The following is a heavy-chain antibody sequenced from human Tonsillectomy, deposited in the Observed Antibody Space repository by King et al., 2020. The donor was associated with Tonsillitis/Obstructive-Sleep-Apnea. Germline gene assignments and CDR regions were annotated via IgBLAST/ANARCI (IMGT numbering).Heavy chain of an antibody. D-gene: IGHD3-3*01. Sequence: QLQESGPGLVKPSGTLSLTCAVSGGSISSSNWWSWVRQPPGKGLGWIWESFHRGGSNYNPSPKSRVPISVDKSKNQFSLRLSSVTAADTAVYYCARAEYDPDAFDIWGQGTMVTVSS. CDR3: ARAEYDPDAFDI. J-gene: IGHJ3*02. CDR2: SFHRGGS. CDR1: GGSISSSNW. V-gene: IGHV4-4*02.